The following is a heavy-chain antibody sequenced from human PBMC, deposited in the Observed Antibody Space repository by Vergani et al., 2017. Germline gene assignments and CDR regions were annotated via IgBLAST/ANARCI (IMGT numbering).Heavy chain of an antibody. V-gene: IGHV4-4*03. CDR1: GGSISSSNW. CDR2: IYHSGRI. Sequence: QVQLQESGPGLVKPPGTLSLTCDVSGGSISSSNWWSWVRQPPGKGLEWIGEIYHSGRINYNPSLKSRVTISVDKSKNHFSLKLSSVTAADTAVYYCARSLGFEEFSYGMDVWGEGTTVTVAS. D-gene: IGHD3-10*01. CDR3: ARSLGFEEFSYGMDV. J-gene: IGHJ6*04.